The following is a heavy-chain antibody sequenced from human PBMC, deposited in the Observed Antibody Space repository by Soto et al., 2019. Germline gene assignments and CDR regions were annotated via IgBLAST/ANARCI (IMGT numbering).Heavy chain of an antibody. CDR3: ARDGVATGHWDYYYYGMDV. D-gene: IGHD5-12*01. Sequence: PSETLSLTCAVSGYSISSGYYWGWIRQPPGKGLEWIGSIYHIGSTYYNPSLKSRVTISVDTSKNQFSLKLSSVTAADTAVYYCARDGVATGHWDYYYYGMDVWGQGTTVTVSS. CDR1: GYSISSGYY. CDR2: IYHIGST. J-gene: IGHJ6*02. V-gene: IGHV4-38-2*02.